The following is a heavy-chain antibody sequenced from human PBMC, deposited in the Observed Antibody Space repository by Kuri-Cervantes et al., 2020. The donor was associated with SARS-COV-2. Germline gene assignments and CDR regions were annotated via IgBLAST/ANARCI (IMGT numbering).Heavy chain of an antibody. CDR2: IYYSGSI. CDR3: ARREGGGSYNVAFDI. J-gene: IGHJ3*02. V-gene: IGHV4-39*07. Sequence: GSLRLSCTVSGGSISSSSYYWGWIRQPPGKGLEWIGSIYYSGSIFYNPSLKSQVTILLDTSKNQFSLKLTSVTAADTAVYYCARREGGGSYNVAFDIWGQGTLVTVSS. D-gene: IGHD1-26*01. CDR1: GGSISSSSYY.